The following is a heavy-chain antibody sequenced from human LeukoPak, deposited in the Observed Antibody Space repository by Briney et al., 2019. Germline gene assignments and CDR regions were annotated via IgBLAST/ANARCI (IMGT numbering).Heavy chain of an antibody. CDR2: VSTSGVGT. CDR1: GFTFSSFA. CDR3: AKDYAVGSIDY. D-gene: IGHD3-16*01. J-gene: IGHJ4*02. V-gene: IGHV3-23*01. Sequence: GGSLRLSCAASGFTFSSFAMSWIRQAPGKGLEWVSSVSTSGVGTYYADSVRGRFTVSRDNSKNTVFLQMNSLRAEDSAVYYCAKDYAVGSIDYWGQGTLVTVSS.